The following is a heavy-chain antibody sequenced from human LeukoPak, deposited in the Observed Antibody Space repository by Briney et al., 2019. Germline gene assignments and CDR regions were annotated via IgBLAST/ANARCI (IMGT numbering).Heavy chain of an antibody. CDR3: ARGSLRVLYNWFDP. CDR2: INHSGST. J-gene: IGHJ5*02. V-gene: IGHV4-34*01. Sequence: SETLSLTCAVYGGSFSGYYWSWIRQPPGKGLEWIGEINHSGSTNYNPSLKSRVTISVDTSKNQFSLKLSSVTAADTAVYYCARGSLRVLYNWFDPWGQGTLVTVSS. D-gene: IGHD4-17*01. CDR1: GGSFSGYY.